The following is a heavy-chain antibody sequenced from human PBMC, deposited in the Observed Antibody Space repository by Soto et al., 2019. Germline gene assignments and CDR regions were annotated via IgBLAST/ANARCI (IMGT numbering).Heavy chain of an antibody. J-gene: IGHJ4*02. CDR3: ARGLSVTLFDN. D-gene: IGHD4-17*01. V-gene: IGHV4-31*03. CDR2: IYYSGST. Sequence: QVQLQESGPGLVKPSQTLSLTCTVSGGSISTGGYYWTWIRQHPGKGLEWIGYIYYSGSTYYNPSLKSRVTISVDTSKNQFSLKLSSVTTADTAVYYCARGLSVTLFDNWGQGTLVTVSS. CDR1: GGSISTGGYY.